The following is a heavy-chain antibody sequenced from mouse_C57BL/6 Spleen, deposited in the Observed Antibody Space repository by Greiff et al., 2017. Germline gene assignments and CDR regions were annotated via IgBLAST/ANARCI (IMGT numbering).Heavy chain of an antibody. CDR3: APSLLPPFYAMDY. CDR1: GYTFTSYW. D-gene: IGHD1-1*01. J-gene: IGHJ4*01. Sequence: VKLQQPGAELVKPGASVKVSCKASGYTFTSYWMHWVKQRPGQGLEWIGRIHPSDSDTNYNQKFKGKATLTVDKSSSTAYMQLSSLTSEDSAVYYCAPSLLPPFYAMDYWGQGTSVTVSS. V-gene: IGHV1-74*01. CDR2: IHPSDSDT.